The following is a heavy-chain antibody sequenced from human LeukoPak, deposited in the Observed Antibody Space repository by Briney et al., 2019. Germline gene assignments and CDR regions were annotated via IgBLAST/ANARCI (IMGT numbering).Heavy chain of an antibody. D-gene: IGHD2-2*01. Sequence: SETLSLTCAVYGGSFSGYYWSWIRQPPGKGLEWIGEINHSGSTNYNPSLKSRVTTSEDMSKNQFSLKLSSVTAADTAVYYCARHDEDCSSTSCFYWFDPWGQGTLVTVSS. CDR3: ARHDEDCSSTSCFYWFDP. CDR1: GGSFSGYY. V-gene: IGHV4-34*01. J-gene: IGHJ5*02. CDR2: INHSGST.